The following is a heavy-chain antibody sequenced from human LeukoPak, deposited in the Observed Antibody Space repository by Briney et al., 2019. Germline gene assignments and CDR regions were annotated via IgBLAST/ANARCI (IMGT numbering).Heavy chain of an antibody. CDR1: GGSFSGYY. D-gene: IGHD3-9*01. CDR2: INHSGST. Sequence: SETLSLTCAVYGGSFSGYYWSWIRQPPGKGLEWIGEINHSGSTNYNPSLKSRVTISVDTSKNQFSLKLSSVTAADTAVYYCARGGGYYDILTGTVNFDYWGQGTLVTVSS. CDR3: ARGGGYYDILTGTVNFDY. J-gene: IGHJ4*02. V-gene: IGHV4-34*01.